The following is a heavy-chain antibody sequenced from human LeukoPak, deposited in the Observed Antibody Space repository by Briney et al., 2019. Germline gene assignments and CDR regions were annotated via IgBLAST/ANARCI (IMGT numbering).Heavy chain of an antibody. J-gene: IGHJ4*02. V-gene: IGHV4-59*01. CDR3: AKGYCHGGSCYAYSFDY. D-gene: IGHD2-15*01. CDR1: GDSISSYY. Sequence: PSETLSLTCTVSGDSISSYYWSWIRQSPGKGLEWIGYIYYSGSTNYNPSLKSRVTISVDTSKNHFSLKLSSVTAADTAVYYCAKGYCHGGSCYAYSFDYWGQGTLVTVSS. CDR2: IYYSGST.